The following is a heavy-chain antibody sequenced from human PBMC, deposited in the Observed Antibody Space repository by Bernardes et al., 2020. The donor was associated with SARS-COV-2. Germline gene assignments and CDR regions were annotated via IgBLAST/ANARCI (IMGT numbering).Heavy chain of an antibody. D-gene: IGHD6-13*01. J-gene: IGHJ4*02. V-gene: IGHV3-23*01. CDR3: ARRSVSNWSHDY. Sequence: GGSLRLSCAASGLTFSISAMSWVRQAPGKGLEWVSLIIGSGTNTFYADSVKGRFTISRDNSKNTLYLQVNTLRPEDTALYYCARRSVSNWSHDYWGQGTLVTVSS. CDR2: IIGSGTNT. CDR1: GLTFSISA.